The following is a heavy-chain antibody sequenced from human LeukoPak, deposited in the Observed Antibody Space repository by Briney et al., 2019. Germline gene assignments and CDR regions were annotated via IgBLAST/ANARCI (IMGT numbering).Heavy chain of an antibody. Sequence: SGGSLRLSCAASGFTFNSYSMTWVRQAPGKGLEWVSSISSSSNYIYYADSVKGRFTISRDNAKTSLYLQMNSLRAEDTAVYYCARDLSGVTGYTYGRGIDYWGQGTLVTVSS. CDR3: ARDLSGVTGYTYGRGIDY. D-gene: IGHD5-18*01. J-gene: IGHJ4*02. CDR2: ISSSSNYI. CDR1: GFTFNSYS. V-gene: IGHV3-21*01.